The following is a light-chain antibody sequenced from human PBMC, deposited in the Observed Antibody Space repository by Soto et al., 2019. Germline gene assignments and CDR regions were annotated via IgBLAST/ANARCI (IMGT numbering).Light chain of an antibody. CDR3: QQYHTDWT. V-gene: IGKV1-5*01. CDR1: ESIDNW. Sequence: DIQMTQSASTLSASVGDTVTITCRASESIDNWLAWYQQKPGKARKLLIFAASTLVRGVPSRFSGRGSGTEFTLTISSLQADDYATFYCQQYHTDWTFGQGTKVDI. CDR2: AAS. J-gene: IGKJ1*01.